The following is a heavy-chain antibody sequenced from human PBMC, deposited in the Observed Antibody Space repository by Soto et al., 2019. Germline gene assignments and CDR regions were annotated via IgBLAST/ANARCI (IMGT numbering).Heavy chain of an antibody. CDR2: IIPIFGTA. D-gene: IGHD1-1*01. CDR3: ATLTDETGTWTTQNYGMDV. Sequence: GASVKVSCKASGGTFSSYAISWVRQAPGQGLEWMGGIIPIFGTANYAQKFQGRVTITADESTSTAYMELSSLRSEDTAVYYCATLTDETGTWTTQNYGMDVWGQGTRVTVSS. V-gene: IGHV1-69*13. CDR1: GGTFSSYA. J-gene: IGHJ6*02.